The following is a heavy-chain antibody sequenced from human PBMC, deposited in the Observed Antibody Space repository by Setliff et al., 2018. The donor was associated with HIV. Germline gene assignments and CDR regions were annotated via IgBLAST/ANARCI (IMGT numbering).Heavy chain of an antibody. CDR1: GGSISSGGYY. V-gene: IGHV4-31*03. D-gene: IGHD3-3*01. Sequence: LSLTCTVSGGSISSGGYYWSWIRQHPGKGLERIGYIHYSGNTYNNPSLNSRISISVDMSKNKFSLKLSSLTAADTAVYYCARGGLGVVTSFDSWGPGTLVTVSS. CDR2: IHYSGNT. CDR3: ARGGLGVVTSFDS. J-gene: IGHJ4*02.